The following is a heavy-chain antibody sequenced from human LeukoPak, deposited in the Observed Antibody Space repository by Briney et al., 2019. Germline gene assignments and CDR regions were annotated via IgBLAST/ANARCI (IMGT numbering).Heavy chain of an antibody. D-gene: IGHD2-8*02. J-gene: IGHJ4*02. CDR2: IYHNGNT. CDR3: AREKWSGGAYYFVDS. V-gene: IGHV4-38-2*02. CDR1: YSSVSSDYY. Sequence: PSETLSLTCAVSYSSVSSDYYWGWIRQSPGKGLEWLGCIYHNGNTYYTPSLGSRITMSIDTSKNQFSLKLTSVTAADTAIFFCAREKWSGGAYYFVDSWGRGTLVTASS.